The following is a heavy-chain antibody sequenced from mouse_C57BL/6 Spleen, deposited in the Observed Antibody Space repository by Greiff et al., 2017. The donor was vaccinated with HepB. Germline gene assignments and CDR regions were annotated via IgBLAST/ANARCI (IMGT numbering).Heavy chain of an antibody. J-gene: IGHJ4*01. Sequence: EVQLQESGPVLVKPGASVKMSCKASGYTFTDYYMNWVKQSHGKSLEWIGVINPYNGGTSYNQKFKGKATLTVDKSSSTAYMELNSLTSEDSAVYYCARHSNYVNAMDYWGQGTSVTVSS. CDR1: GYTFTDYY. CDR3: ARHSNYVNAMDY. V-gene: IGHV1-19*01. D-gene: IGHD2-5*01. CDR2: INPYNGGT.